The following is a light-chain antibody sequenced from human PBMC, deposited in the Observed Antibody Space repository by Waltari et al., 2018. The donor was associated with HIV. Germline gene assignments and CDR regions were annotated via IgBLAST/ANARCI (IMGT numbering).Light chain of an antibody. Sequence: QSALTQPASVSGSPGQSITISCTGTSSDVGGYNYVSWYQQHPGKAPKLMIYDVSKRPSGVSNRVSGSKSGNTASLTISGLQAEDEADYYCSSYTSSSPYAFGTGTKVTVL. V-gene: IGLV2-14*03. CDR1: SSDVGGYNY. CDR3: SSYTSSSPYA. CDR2: DVS. J-gene: IGLJ1*01.